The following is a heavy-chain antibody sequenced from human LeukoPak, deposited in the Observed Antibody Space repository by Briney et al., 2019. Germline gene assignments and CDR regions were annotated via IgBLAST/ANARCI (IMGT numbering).Heavy chain of an antibody. Sequence: SQTLSLTCALSGDIVSSSSSAWNWIRQSPSRGLEWLGRTYYWSKLCHDYAVSVKSRITINPETSKNQFSLQLNSVTPEDTAVYYCARNYSPDFDYWGQGTLVTVSS. CDR3: ARNYSPDFDY. D-gene: IGHD1-7*01. CDR1: GDIVSSSSSA. CDR2: TYYWSKLCH. J-gene: IGHJ4*02. V-gene: IGHV6-1*01.